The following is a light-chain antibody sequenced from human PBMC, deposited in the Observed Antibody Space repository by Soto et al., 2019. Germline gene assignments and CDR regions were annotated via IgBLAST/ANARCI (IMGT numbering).Light chain of an antibody. CDR3: SSYTSSSTYV. V-gene: IGLV2-14*03. CDR1: SSDVGGSNY. CDR2: DAS. J-gene: IGLJ1*01. Sequence: QSALTQPASVSGSPGQSITISCTGTSSDVGGSNYVSWYQQHPGKAPKLIIFDASHRPSGFSNRFSGSKSGNTASLTISGLQAEDEADYYCSSYTSSSTYVFGTGTKVTVL.